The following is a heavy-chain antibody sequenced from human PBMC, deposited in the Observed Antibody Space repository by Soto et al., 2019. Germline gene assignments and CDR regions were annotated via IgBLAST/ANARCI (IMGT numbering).Heavy chain of an antibody. D-gene: IGHD6-19*01. CDR2: ISGSGGST. J-gene: IGHJ4*02. CDR3: AEDTRRGWPGATADY. V-gene: IGHV3-23*01. Sequence: GGSLRLSCAASGFTFSSYAMSWVRQAPGKGLEWVSAISGSGGSTYYADSVKGRFTISRDNSKNTLYLQMNSLRAEDTAVYYCAEDTRRGWPGATADYWGQGTLVTVSS. CDR1: GFTFSSYA.